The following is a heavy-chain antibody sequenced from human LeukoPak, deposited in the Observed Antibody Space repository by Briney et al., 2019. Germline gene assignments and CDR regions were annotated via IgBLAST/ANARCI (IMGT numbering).Heavy chain of an antibody. CDR1: GFTFSSYS. J-gene: IGHJ4*02. Sequence: GGSLRLSCAASGFTFSSYSMNWVRQAPGKGLEWVSSIRSSSSYIYYADSVKGRFTISRDNAKNSLYLQMNSLKAEDTAVYYCARVSYDILTGYSYIDYWGQGTLVTVSS. V-gene: IGHV3-21*01. D-gene: IGHD3-9*01. CDR2: IRSSSSYI. CDR3: ARVSYDILTGYSYIDY.